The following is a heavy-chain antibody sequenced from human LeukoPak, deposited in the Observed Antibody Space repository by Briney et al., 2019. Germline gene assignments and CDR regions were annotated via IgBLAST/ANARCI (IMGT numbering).Heavy chain of an antibody. CDR1: GFTFSSYA. V-gene: IGHV3-23*01. CDR3: AKDKGGQSDAFDI. Sequence: GGSLRLSCAASGFTFSSYAMSWVRQAPGKGLEWVSAISGSGGSTYYADSVKGRFTISRDNSRNTLYLQMNSLRAEDTAVYYCAKDKGGQSDAFDIWGQGTMVTVSS. CDR2: ISGSGGST. J-gene: IGHJ3*02. D-gene: IGHD1-26*01.